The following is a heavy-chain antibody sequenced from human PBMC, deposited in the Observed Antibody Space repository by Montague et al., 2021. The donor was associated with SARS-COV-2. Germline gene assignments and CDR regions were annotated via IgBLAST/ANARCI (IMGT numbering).Heavy chain of an antibody. CDR1: GDSVSTNNTT. J-gene: IGHJ4*02. V-gene: IGHV6-1*01. Sequence: CAISGDSVSTNNTTWNWVRQSPSGDLEWLGRTYFRSKWYNDYAXXVKSRITINPDTSKNQFSLQLKSVTPKDTAIYFCGRVFAPAGTFDFWGQGTLVTVSS. CDR2: TYFRSKWYN. CDR3: GRVFAPAGTFDF. D-gene: IGHD6-13*01.